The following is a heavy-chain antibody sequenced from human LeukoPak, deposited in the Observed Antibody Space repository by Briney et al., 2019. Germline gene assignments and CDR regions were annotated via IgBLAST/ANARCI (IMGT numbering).Heavy chain of an antibody. V-gene: IGHV4-59*12. CDR2: IYYSGSS. D-gene: IGHD3-10*01. Sequence: KPSETLSLTCNVSGGSISGYHWSWIRQPPGKGLEWLGYIYYSGSSNYNPSLKSRVTMSADTSKNQFSLKLSSVTAAETAVYYCARAEIELQWFGESKPKWFDYWGQGTLVTVSS. J-gene: IGHJ4*02. CDR1: GGSISGYH. CDR3: ARAEIELQWFGESKPKWFDY.